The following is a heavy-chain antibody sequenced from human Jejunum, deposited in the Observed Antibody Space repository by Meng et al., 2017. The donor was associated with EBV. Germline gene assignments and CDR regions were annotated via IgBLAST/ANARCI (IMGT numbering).Heavy chain of an antibody. V-gene: IGHV1-8*02. Sequence: QVQMVQSGAEVKKPGASVKVSCKASGYTFTSYDINWVRQATGQGPEWMGWMSPNSGNTGYAQKFQGRVTMTRDTSISTAYMELSSLRSEGAAVYYCARGVAAGFDYWGQGTLVTVSS. J-gene: IGHJ4*02. CDR3: ARGVAAGFDY. D-gene: IGHD6-13*01. CDR1: GYTFTSYD. CDR2: MSPNSGNT.